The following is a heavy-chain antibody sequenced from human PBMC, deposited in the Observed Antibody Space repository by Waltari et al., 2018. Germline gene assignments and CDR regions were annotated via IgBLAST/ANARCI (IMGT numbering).Heavy chain of an antibody. J-gene: IGHJ3*01. D-gene: IGHD5-12*01. CDR1: GGPITPNRHY. V-gene: IGHV4-39*01. Sequence: QLQLQESGPGLVMPSETLSLTCGVSGGPITPNRHYWAWIRQAPGQGLEWVGTISYTGATYNSPSLTSRVTMSRDTSKNQLSLKLGSVTAADTAVYYCATYIGASIGTAAFDVWGRGTMVIVSS. CDR2: ISYTGAT. CDR3: ATYIGASIGTAAFDV.